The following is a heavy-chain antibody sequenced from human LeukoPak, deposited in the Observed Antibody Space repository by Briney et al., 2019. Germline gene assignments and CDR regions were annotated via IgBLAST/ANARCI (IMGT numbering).Heavy chain of an antibody. D-gene: IGHD2-15*01. CDR2: MNPNSGNT. Sequence: ASVKVSCKASGYTFTSYDINWVRQATGQGLEWMGWMNPNSGNTGYAQKFQGRVTITRNTSISTAYTELSSLRSEDTAVYYCARDRGVAATHDYWGQGTLVTVSS. J-gene: IGHJ4*02. CDR3: ARDRGVAATHDY. CDR1: GYTFTSYD. V-gene: IGHV1-8*03.